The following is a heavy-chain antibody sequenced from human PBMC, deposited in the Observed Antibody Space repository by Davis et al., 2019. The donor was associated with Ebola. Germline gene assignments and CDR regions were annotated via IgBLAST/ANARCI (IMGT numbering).Heavy chain of an antibody. CDR3: ARDDWGGQDS. D-gene: IGHD2-21*01. V-gene: IGHV3-9*01. Sequence: GGSLRLSCAASGFTFDDYAMHWVRQAPGKGLEWVSGISWNSGSIGYADSVKGRFTISRDNAKNTVYLQMNSLRAEDTGVYYCARDDWGGQDSWGQGTLVTVSS. J-gene: IGHJ4*02. CDR2: ISWNSGSI. CDR1: GFTFDDYA.